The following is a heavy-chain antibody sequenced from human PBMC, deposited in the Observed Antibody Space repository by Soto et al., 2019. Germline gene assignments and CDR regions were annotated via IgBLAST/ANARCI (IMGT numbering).Heavy chain of an antibody. V-gene: IGHV4-31*03. CDR1: GGSISSGGYY. CDR2: IYSSGST. J-gene: IGHJ4*02. Sequence: QVQLQESGPGLVKPSQTLSLTCTVSGGSISSGGYYWSWIRQHPGKGLEWIGYIYSSGSTHYNPSPKRRFTLSVHPSKNHSPLKLSSVTAADTAVYYCAREMGYRSGWALAYWRQGTPVTVSS. D-gene: IGHD6-19*01. CDR3: AREMGYRSGWALAY.